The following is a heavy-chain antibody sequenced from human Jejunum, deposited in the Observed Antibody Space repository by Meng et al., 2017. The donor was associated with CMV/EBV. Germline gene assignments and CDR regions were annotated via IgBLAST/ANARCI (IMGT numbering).Heavy chain of an antibody. Sequence: AASGFAFSSYGMNWVRQAPGKGLEWVGFIRYDGTSNYADSVKGRFTISRDNSRDTLYLQMNNLRTDDTAVYYCTKAFGTTHFSDSWGQGTRVTVSS. CDR1: GFAFSSYG. D-gene: IGHD1/OR15-1a*01. CDR3: TKAFGTTHFSDS. CDR2: IRYDGTSN. J-gene: IGHJ4*02. V-gene: IGHV3-30*02.